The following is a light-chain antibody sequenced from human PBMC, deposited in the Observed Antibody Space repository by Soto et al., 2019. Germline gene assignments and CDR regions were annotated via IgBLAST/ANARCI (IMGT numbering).Light chain of an antibody. CDR1: QSVSSY. J-gene: IGKJ2*01. CDR2: DAS. Sequence: EIVLTQSPATLSLSPGERATLSCRASQSVSSYLAWYQQKPGQAPRLLIYDASNRATGIPARFSASGSGTALTLTTSSVEPDAFAVYYCQQRSNWPPASFGQGTKLEIK. CDR3: QQRSNWPPAS. V-gene: IGKV3-11*01.